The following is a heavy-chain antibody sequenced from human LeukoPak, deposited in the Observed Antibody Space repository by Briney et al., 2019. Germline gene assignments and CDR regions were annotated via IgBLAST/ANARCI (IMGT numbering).Heavy chain of an antibody. D-gene: IGHD3-3*01. J-gene: IGHJ4*02. CDR2: INAGNGNT. V-gene: IGHV1-3*01. CDR1: GYTFTSYA. CDR3: AGSPPGLRFLNY. Sequence: ASVKVSCKASGYTFTSYAMHWVRQAPGQRLEWMGWINAGNGNTKYSQKFQGRVTITRDTSASTAYMELSSLRSEDTAVYYCAGSPPGLRFLNYWGQGTLVTVSS.